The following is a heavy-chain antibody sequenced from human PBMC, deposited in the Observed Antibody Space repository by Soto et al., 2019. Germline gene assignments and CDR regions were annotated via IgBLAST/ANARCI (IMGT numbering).Heavy chain of an antibody. CDR2: INHSGST. D-gene: IGHD3-10*01. Sequence: SEILSLTCAVYGGSFSGYYWSWIRQPPGKGLEWIGEINHSGSTNYNPSLKSRVTISVDTSKNQFSLKLSSVTAADTAVYYCAREGSMVRGVITKGLDYWGQGTLVTVSS. V-gene: IGHV4-34*01. CDR3: AREGSMVRGVITKGLDY. J-gene: IGHJ4*02. CDR1: GGSFSGYY.